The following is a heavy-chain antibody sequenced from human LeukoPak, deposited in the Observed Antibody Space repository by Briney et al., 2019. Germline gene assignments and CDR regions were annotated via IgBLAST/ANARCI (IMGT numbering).Heavy chain of an antibody. CDR1: GYTFTGYY. Sequence: ASVKVSCKASGYTFTGYYMHWVRQAPGQGLEWMGWINPNSGGTNYAQKFQGRVTMTRDTSISTAYMELSRLRSDDTAVYYCARDGVGYSSGWNNWFDPWGQGTLVTVSS. D-gene: IGHD6-19*01. V-gene: IGHV1-2*02. J-gene: IGHJ5*02. CDR3: ARDGVGYSSGWNNWFDP. CDR2: INPNSGGT.